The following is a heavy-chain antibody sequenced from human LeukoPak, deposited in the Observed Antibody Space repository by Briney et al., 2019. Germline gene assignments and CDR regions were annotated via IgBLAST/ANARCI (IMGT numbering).Heavy chain of an antibody. D-gene: IGHD6-13*01. CDR3: TRERKSGIAAFDY. V-gene: IGHV3-33*01. Sequence: GGSLRLSCAASGFTFSSYGMHWVRQAPGKGLEWVAVIWYDGINKFHADSVRGRFTISRDNSKNTVYLQMNSLRAEDTAVYYCTRERKSGIAAFDYWGQGTLVTVSS. J-gene: IGHJ4*02. CDR2: IWYDGINK. CDR1: GFTFSSYG.